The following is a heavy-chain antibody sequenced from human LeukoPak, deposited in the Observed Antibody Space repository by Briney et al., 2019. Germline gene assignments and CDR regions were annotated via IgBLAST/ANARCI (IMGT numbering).Heavy chain of an antibody. J-gene: IGHJ4*02. CDR1: GASISSYW. V-gene: IGHV4-4*07. D-gene: IGHD3-22*01. Sequence: SETLSLTCTVSGASISSYWWSWIRQPAGKGLEWIGRVYTSGITTYNPSLKSRVTISVDTSKNQFSLKLKSVTTADTAVYYCAREKAYYYDPWGQGTLVTVSS. CDR3: AREKAYYYDP. CDR2: VYTSGIT.